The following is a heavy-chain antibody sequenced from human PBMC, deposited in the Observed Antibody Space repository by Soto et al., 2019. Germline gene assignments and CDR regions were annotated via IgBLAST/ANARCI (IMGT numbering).Heavy chain of an antibody. D-gene: IGHD1-26*01. CDR3: TRDPATPVPDNFDL. CDR2: ISSNGANT. CDR1: GFTFDSPYSHA. Sequence: GGSLRLSCAASGFTFDSPYSHAMSWVRQSPGKGPEWVSTISSNGANTHYAESVQGRFTISKDASRNSLYLQMNTLRAEDTAVYYCTRDPATPVPDNFDLWGQGTMVTVSS. V-gene: IGHV3-23*01. J-gene: IGHJ3*01.